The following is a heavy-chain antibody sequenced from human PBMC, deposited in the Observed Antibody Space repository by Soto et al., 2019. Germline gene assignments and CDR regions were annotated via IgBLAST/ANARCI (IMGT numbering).Heavy chain of an antibody. Sequence: GASVKVSCNASGYTFTRYGISWVRQAPGQGPEWMGWISAYNGNTNYAQKLQGRVTMTTDTSTSTGYMELRSLRSDDTAVYYCAREPGGGQWLGPSYDYWGQGTLVTVSS. D-gene: IGHD6-19*01. V-gene: IGHV1-18*01. CDR3: AREPGGGQWLGPSYDY. CDR2: ISAYNGNT. J-gene: IGHJ4*02. CDR1: GYTFTRYG.